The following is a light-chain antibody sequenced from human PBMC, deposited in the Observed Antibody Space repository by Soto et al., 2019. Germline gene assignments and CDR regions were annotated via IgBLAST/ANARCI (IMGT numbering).Light chain of an antibody. V-gene: IGKV2-28*01. CDR2: LGS. CDR1: HRLLHSNGYNY. Sequence: DIVMTQSALSLPVTPGGPCSISCSSSHRLLHSNGYNYLDWYLQKPGQSPQLLIYLGSNRASGVPDRFSGSGSGTDFTLKISRVEAEDVGVYYCMQALQTPWTFGQGTKVDIK. CDR3: MQALQTPWT. J-gene: IGKJ1*01.